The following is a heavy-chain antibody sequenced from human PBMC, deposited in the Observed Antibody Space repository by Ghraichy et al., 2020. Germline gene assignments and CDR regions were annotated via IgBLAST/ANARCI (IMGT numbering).Heavy chain of an antibody. CDR1: GFTFSSYA. CDR2: IGGSGRTT. D-gene: IGHD2-15*01. J-gene: IGHJ5*02. V-gene: IGHV3-23*01. CDR3: AKAYCSGGSCSNWLDP. Sequence: GGSLRLSCAASGFTFSSYAMRWVRQAPGKGLEWVSGIGGSGRTTYYADSVKGRFTISRDNYKNIVYLQMSSLRAEDTAVYFCAKAYCSGGSCSNWLDPWGQGTLVTVYS.